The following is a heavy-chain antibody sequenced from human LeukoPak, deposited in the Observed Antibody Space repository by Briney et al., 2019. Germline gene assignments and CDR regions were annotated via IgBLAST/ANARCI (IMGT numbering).Heavy chain of an antibody. CDR3: AKSPRSAADNWFDP. CDR2: ISAGGGST. V-gene: IGHV3-23*01. J-gene: IGHJ5*02. D-gene: IGHD6-13*01. CDR1: GYTLSTYA. Sequence: GGSLRLSCAASGYTLSTYAMNWVRQAPGKGLEWVSGISAGGGSTYYADSVKGRFTISRDNSKNTLYLQMNSLTVEDTAVYYCAKSPRSAADNWFDPWGQGTLVTVSS.